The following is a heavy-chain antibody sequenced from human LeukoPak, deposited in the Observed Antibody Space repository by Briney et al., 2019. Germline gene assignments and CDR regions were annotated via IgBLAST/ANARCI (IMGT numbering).Heavy chain of an antibody. Sequence: PGGSLRLSCAASGFTFSDHYMDWVRQAPGKGLEWVGRSKNKANSYITQYAAFVQGRFTISRDDSKNSLYLRINSLKTEDTAVYYCARDDGGQGDYWGQGTLVTVSS. D-gene: IGHD2-15*01. CDR1: GFTFSDHY. CDR2: SKNKANSYIT. J-gene: IGHJ4*02. CDR3: ARDDGGQGDY. V-gene: IGHV3-72*01.